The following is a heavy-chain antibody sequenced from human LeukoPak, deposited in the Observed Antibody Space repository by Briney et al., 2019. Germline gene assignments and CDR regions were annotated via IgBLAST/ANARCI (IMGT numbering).Heavy chain of an antibody. CDR3: AYSGSYSCGFDY. J-gene: IGHJ4*02. Sequence: SETLSLTCAVYGGSFSGYYWSWIRQPPVKVLEWIGEINHSGSTNYNPSLKSRVTISVDTSKNQFSLKLSSVTAADTAVYYCAYSGSYSCGFDYWGQGTLVTVSS. CDR1: GGSFSGYY. CDR2: INHSGST. V-gene: IGHV4-34*01. D-gene: IGHD1-26*01.